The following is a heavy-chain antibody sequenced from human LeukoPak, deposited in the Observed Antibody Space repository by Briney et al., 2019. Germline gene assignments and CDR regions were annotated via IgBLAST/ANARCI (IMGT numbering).Heavy chain of an antibody. J-gene: IGHJ5*02. CDR1: GGSISSGDYY. D-gene: IGHD4-17*01. CDR3: SREPTTANWFDP. Sequence: SESLSLTCTVSGGSISSGDYYWSWIRQSPGKGLEWIGYIYHSGSTYYNPSLKSRVTISVDRSKNQFSLKLSSVTAADTAVYYCSREPTTANWFDPWGQGTLVTVTS. V-gene: IGHV4-30-2*06. CDR2: IYHSGST.